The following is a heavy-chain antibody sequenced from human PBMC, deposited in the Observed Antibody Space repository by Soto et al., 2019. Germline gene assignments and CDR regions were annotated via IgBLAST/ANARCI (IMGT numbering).Heavy chain of an antibody. D-gene: IGHD2-2*01. V-gene: IGHV3-23*01. CDR1: GFTFSSYA. Sequence: EVQLLESGGGLVQPGGSLRLSCAASGFTFSSYAMSWVRQAPGKGLEWVSAISGSGGSTYYAESVKGRFTISRDNSKNTLYLQMNSLRAEDTAVYYCAKSGSLVVPAAMFAFDIWGQGTMVTVSS. CDR3: AKSGSLVVPAAMFAFDI. CDR2: ISGSGGST. J-gene: IGHJ3*02.